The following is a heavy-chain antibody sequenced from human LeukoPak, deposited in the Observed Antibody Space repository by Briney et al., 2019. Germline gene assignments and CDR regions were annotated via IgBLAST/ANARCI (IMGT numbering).Heavy chain of an antibody. CDR1: GFTFSSYE. V-gene: IGHV3-48*03. CDR3: ARDFHRRVYDSSGYSPY. D-gene: IGHD3-22*01. J-gene: IGHJ4*02. CDR2: ISSSSSTI. Sequence: PGGSLRLSCAASGFTFSSYEMNWVRQAPGKGLECVSYISSSSSTIYYADSVKGRFTISRDNAKNSLYLQMNSLRAEDTAVYYCARDFHRRVYDSSGYSPYWGQGTLVTVSS.